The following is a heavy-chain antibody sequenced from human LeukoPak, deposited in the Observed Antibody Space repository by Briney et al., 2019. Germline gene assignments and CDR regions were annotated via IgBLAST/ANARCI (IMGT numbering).Heavy chain of an antibody. Sequence: GASVKVSCKVSGYTLTELSMHWVRQAPGKGLEWMGGFDPEDGETIYAPKFQGRVTMTEDTSTDTAYMELSSLRSEDTAVYYCATGGSGSGSYDALREIEKGAFDIWGQGTMVTVSS. J-gene: IGHJ3*02. CDR3: ATGGSGSGSYDALREIEKGAFDI. CDR2: FDPEDGET. CDR1: GYTLTELS. D-gene: IGHD3-10*01. V-gene: IGHV1-24*01.